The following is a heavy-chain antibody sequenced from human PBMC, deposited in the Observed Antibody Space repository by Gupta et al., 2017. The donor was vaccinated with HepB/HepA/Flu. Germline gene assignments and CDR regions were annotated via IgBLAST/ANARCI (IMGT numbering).Heavy chain of an antibody. CDR2: MDGYDNRE. J-gene: IGHJ3*02. CDR1: GFTISDYW. Sequence: EVYLVDSGGGLVQPGGSVRLSCAASGFTISDYWMTWVRQAPGKGLEWVANMDGYDNRENYVDSVKGRFAVSRDNAKNSVYLQMNSLRAEDSAVYYCVRDLTPCHSGNYYDALDIWGQGTLVTVSS. V-gene: IGHV3-7*01. D-gene: IGHD3-22*01. CDR3: VRDLTPCHSGNYYDALDI.